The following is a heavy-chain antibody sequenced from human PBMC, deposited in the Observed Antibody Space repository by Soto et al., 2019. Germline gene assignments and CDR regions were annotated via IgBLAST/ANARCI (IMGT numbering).Heavy chain of an antibody. CDR2: IDPSDSYT. D-gene: IGHD4-17*01. CDR3: ASPRGGFYGGNSFYYY. Sequence: GESLKISCKGSGYSFTSYWISWVRQMPGKGLEWMGRIDPSDSYTNYSPSFQGNVTISADKSISTAYLQWSSLKASDTAMYYCASPRGGFYGGNSFYYYWGQGTLVTVSS. V-gene: IGHV5-10-1*01. CDR1: GYSFTSYW. J-gene: IGHJ4*02.